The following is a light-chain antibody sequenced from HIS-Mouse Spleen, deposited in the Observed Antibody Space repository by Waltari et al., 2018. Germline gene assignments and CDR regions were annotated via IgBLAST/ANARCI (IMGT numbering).Light chain of an antibody. CDR1: KLGNKY. V-gene: IGLV3-1*01. CDR3: QAWDSSAVV. CDR2: QDS. J-gene: IGLJ2*01. Sequence: SYELTQPPSVSVSPGQTASITCSGDKLGNKYACWYQQKPGQSPVLVIYQDSKRPSGVRERFSSSNSGDTATLSISGTQAMDEADYYCQAWDSSAVVFGGGTKLTVL.